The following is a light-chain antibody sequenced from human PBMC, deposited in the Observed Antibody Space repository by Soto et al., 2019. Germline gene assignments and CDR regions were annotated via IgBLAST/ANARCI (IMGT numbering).Light chain of an antibody. CDR2: WAS. Sequence: DLVMTQSPDSLAVSLGGRATINCKSSQSVLFTSNNKNYLAWYQQKPGQPPKLLIYWASTRESGVPDRFSGSGSGTDFTLTISCLQSEDFATYYCQQYYSYPLTFGGGTKVDIK. CDR1: QSVLFTSNNKNY. J-gene: IGKJ4*01. CDR3: QQYYSYPLT. V-gene: IGKV4-1*01.